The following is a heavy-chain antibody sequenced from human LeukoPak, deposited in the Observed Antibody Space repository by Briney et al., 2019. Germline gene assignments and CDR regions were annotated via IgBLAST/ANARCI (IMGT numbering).Heavy chain of an antibody. CDR3: ARLYTTLTRSICCRFDP. Sequence: GESLKISCKWFGYRFASYWIGWVRPLPGKGLEWLGIIYPGDSTTRYSPSFQVQVTISADKSINAAYLQWSSLKASDTATYYCARLYTTLTRSICCRFDPWGQGSLVTVYS. J-gene: IGHJ5*02. CDR2: IYPGDSTT. D-gene: IGHD1-1*01. CDR1: GYRFASYW. V-gene: IGHV5-51*01.